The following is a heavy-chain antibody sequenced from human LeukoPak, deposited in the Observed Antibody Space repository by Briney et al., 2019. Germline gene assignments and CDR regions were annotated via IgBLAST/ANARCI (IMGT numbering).Heavy chain of an antibody. J-gene: IGHJ4*02. D-gene: IGHD5-12*01. CDR2: ISSNGGST. CDR3: ASPYIGYDYNFDH. Sequence: GGSLRLSCSASGFTFSSYAMHWVRQAPGKGLEYVSSISSNGGSTYYADSVKGRFTISRDNSKNTLFLQMSSLRTEDTAEYYCASPYIGYDYNFDHWGQGTLVTVSS. CDR1: GFTFSSYA. V-gene: IGHV3-64D*06.